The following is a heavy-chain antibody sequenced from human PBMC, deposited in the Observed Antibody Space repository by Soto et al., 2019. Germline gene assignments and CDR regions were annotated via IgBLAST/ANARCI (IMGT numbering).Heavy chain of an antibody. CDR1: GFTFSSYW. CDR3: VRTSLVVAAATREDY. J-gene: IGHJ4*02. V-gene: IGHV3-74*01. CDR2: INSDGSST. D-gene: IGHD2-15*01. Sequence: EVQLVESGGGLVQPGESLRLSCAASGFTFSSYWMPWVRQAPGKGLVWVSRINSDGSSTSYAGSVKGRFTISRDNAKNTLYLQMNRLRAEDTAVYYCVRTSLVVAAATREDYWGQGTLVTVSS.